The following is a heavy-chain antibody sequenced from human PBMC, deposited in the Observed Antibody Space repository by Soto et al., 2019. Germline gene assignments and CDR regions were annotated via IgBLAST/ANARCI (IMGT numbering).Heavy chain of an antibody. CDR3: ARAGAGVVIYYYYYGMDV. V-gene: IGHV1-46*01. J-gene: IGHJ6*02. CDR1: GYTFTSYY. D-gene: IGHD3-3*01. Sequence: ASVKVSCKASGYTFTSYYMHWVRQAPGQGLVWMGIINPSGGSTSYAQKFQGRVTMTRDTSTSTVYMELSSLRSEDTAVYYCARAGAGVVIYYYYYGMDVWGQGTTVTVSS. CDR2: INPSGGST.